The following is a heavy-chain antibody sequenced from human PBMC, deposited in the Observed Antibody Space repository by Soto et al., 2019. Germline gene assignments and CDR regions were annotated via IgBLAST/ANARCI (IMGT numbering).Heavy chain of an antibody. CDR2: ISSSSSTI. CDR3: ARDLFSSGWYYDYYYYYGMDV. D-gene: IGHD6-19*01. J-gene: IGHJ6*02. Sequence: GGSLRLSCAASGFTFSSYSMNWVRQAPGKGLEWVSYISSSSSTIYYADSVKGRFTISRDNAKNSLYLQMNSLRDEDTAVYYCARDLFSSGWYYDYYYYYGMDVWGQGTTVTVSS. V-gene: IGHV3-48*02. CDR1: GFTFSSYS.